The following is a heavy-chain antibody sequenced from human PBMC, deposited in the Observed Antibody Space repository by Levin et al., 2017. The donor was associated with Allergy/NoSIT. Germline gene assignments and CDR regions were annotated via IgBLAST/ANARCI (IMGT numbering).Heavy chain of an antibody. D-gene: IGHD5-18*01. CDR2: ISSSGSTI. CDR3: ARDPDTAMVTSGYYGMDV. J-gene: IGHJ6*02. Sequence: GESLKISCAASGFTFSSYEMNWVRQAPGKGLEWVSYISSSGSTIYYADSVKGRFTISRDNAKNSLYLQMNSLRAEDTAVYYCARDPDTAMVTSGYYGMDVWGQGTTVTVSS. V-gene: IGHV3-48*03. CDR1: GFTFSSYE.